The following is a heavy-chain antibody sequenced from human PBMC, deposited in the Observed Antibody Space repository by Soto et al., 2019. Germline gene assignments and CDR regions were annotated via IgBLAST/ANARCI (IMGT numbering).Heavy chain of an antibody. CDR2: ISYDGSTK. V-gene: IGHV3-30-3*01. D-gene: IGHD4-4*01. J-gene: IGHJ5*02. CDR3: AKENDYSIIDNNRFDP. Sequence: HPWGSLRLSCAASGFTFSTYAMHWVRQAGGRGPEWVADISYDGSTKNYADSVKGRFIISRDNSKNTLSLQMTSLRVEDTAVYYCAKENDYSIIDNNRFDPWGQATLVTVSS. CDR1: GFTFSTYA.